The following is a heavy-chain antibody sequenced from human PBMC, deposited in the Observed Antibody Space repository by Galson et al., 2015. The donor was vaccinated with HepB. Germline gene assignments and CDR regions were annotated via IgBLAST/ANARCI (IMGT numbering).Heavy chain of an antibody. V-gene: IGHV4-59*01. CDR1: GGSISSYY. CDR2: IYYSGST. CDR3: AMTHRTTVTFDY. D-gene: IGHD4-17*01. Sequence: ETLSLTCTVSGGSISSYYWSWIRQPPGKGLEWIGYIYYSGSTNYNPSLKSRVTISVDTSKNQFSLKLSSVTAADTAVYYCAMTHRTTVTFDYWGQGTLVTVSS. J-gene: IGHJ4*02.